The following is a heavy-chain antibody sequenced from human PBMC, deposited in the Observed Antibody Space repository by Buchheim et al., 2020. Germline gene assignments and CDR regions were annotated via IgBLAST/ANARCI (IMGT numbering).Heavy chain of an antibody. J-gene: IGHJ4*02. Sequence: QVQLVESGGGLVKPGGSLRLSCAASGLTFSDYHMSWIRQAPGKGLEWISFISSDDNTIYDADSVKGRFTIPRDNAQHSLYLQMNSLRAEDTAVYYCAGARTGSTWSRIDYWGQGTL. CDR2: ISSDDNTI. CDR3: AGARTGSTWSRIDY. V-gene: IGHV3-11*01. CDR1: GLTFSDYH. D-gene: IGHD6-13*01.